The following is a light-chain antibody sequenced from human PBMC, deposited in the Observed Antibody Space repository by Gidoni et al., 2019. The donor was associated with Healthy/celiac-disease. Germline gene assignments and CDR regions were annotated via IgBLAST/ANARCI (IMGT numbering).Light chain of an antibody. CDR3: QAWDSSRWV. V-gene: IGLV3-1*01. CDR2: QDS. CDR1: KLGDKY. Sequence: SYELTQPPSVSVSPGQTASITCYGDKLGDKYACWYQQKPGQSPVLVIYQDSTRPSGIPGRFSGCNSGNTATLTISGTQAMDEADYYCQAWDSSRWVFGGGTKLTVL. J-gene: IGLJ3*02.